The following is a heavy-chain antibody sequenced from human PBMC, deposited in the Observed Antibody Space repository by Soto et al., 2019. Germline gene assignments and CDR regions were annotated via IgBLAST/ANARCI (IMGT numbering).Heavy chain of an antibody. CDR1: GCSISSSSYY. V-gene: IGHV4-39*07. CDR3: ARGGISHWAYFYYMDV. Sequence: PSETLSLTCTVSGCSISSSSYYWGWIRQPPGKGLEWIGSIYYSGSINYNPSLKSRVTMSVDTSKNQFSLTLNSVTAADTATYYCARGGISHWAYFYYMDVWDRGTTVTVSS. D-gene: IGHD2-21*01. J-gene: IGHJ6*03. CDR2: IYYSGSI.